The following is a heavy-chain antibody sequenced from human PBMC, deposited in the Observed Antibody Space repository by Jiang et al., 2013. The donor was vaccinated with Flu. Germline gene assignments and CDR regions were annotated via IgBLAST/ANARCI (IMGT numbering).Heavy chain of an antibody. Sequence: GSGLVKPSETLSLTCTVSGYSISSGYYWGWIRQPPGKGLEWIGSIYHSGSTYYNPSLKSRVTISVDTSKNQFSLKLSSVTAADTAVYYCARPIQPQNYYGMDVWGQGTTVTVSS. V-gene: IGHV4-38-2*02. J-gene: IGHJ6*02. CDR3: ARPIQPQNYYGMDV. CDR2: IYHSGST. CDR1: GYSISSGYY. D-gene: IGHD5-18*01.